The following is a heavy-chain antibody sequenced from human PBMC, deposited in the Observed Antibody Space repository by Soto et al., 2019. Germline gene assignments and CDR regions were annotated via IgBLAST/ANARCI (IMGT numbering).Heavy chain of an antibody. J-gene: IGHJ4*02. D-gene: IGHD2-2*02. Sequence: PGGSLRLSCVGCGFTFSSYSMNWVRQAPGTGLEWVSYISTSSGTIYYADSVKGRFTISRDNGKNSLYLQMNSLRDEDTAVYYCARDVLTSRYIPFDYWGQGALVTVSS. CDR2: ISTSSGTI. CDR3: ARDVLTSRYIPFDY. CDR1: GFTFSSYS. V-gene: IGHV3-48*02.